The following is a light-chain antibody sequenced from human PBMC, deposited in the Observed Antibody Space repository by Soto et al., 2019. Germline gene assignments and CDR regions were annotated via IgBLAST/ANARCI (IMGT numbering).Light chain of an antibody. CDR2: EVD. Sequence: QSVLTQPASVSGSPGQSITISCTGTSSDVGVYKYVSWYQHKPGKAPRLLIYEVDHRPSGISPRFSGSKSGNTASLTISGLQTDDEADYYCSSYTVINTAVFGGGTKLTVL. CDR1: SSDVGVYKY. CDR3: SSYTVINTAV. J-gene: IGLJ3*02. V-gene: IGLV2-14*01.